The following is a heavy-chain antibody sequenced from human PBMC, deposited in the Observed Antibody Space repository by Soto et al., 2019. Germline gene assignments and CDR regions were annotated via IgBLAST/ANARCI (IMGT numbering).Heavy chain of an antibody. CDR1: GGSISSGDYY. CDR2: IYYSGST. V-gene: IGHV4-30-4*01. J-gene: IGHJ4*02. D-gene: IGHD3-22*01. Sequence: QLQLQESGPGLVKPSQPLSLTCTVSGGSISSGDYYWSWIRQPPGTGLEWIGYIYYSGSTYYNPSLKSRVTIPVDTSKNQFSLKLSSVTAADTAVYYCARGSYDSSGYDFDYWGQGTLVTVSS. CDR3: ARGSYDSSGYDFDY.